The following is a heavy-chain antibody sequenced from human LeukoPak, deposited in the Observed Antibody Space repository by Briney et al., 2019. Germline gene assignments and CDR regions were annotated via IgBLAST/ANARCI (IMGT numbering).Heavy chain of an antibody. V-gene: IGHV3-30*03. CDR1: GFTFSSYG. Sequence: GSLRLSCAASGFTFSSYGMHWVRQAPGKGLEWVAVISYDGSNKYYADSVKGRFTISRDNPKSTLYLQMNSLRAEDTAVYYCAGEVSYYYGMDVWGQGTAVTVSS. CDR3: AGEVSYYYGMDV. D-gene: IGHD3-10*01. CDR2: ISYDGSNK. J-gene: IGHJ6*02.